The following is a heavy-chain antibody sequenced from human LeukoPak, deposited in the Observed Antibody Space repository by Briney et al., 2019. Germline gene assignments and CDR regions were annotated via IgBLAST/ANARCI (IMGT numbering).Heavy chain of an antibody. J-gene: IGHJ4*02. CDR2: INHSGST. Sequence: PSETLSLTCAVYGGSFSGYYWSWIRQPPGKGLEWIGEINHSGSTNYNPSLKSRVTISVDTSKNQFSLKLSSVTAADTAVYYCASDLNCSGGSCYRFDYWGQGTLVTVSS. CDR1: GGSFSGYY. D-gene: IGHD2-15*01. V-gene: IGHV4-34*01. CDR3: ASDLNCSGGSCYRFDY.